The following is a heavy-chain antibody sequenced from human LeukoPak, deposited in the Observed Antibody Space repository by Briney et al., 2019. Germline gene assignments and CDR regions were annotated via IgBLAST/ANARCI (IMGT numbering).Heavy chain of an antibody. D-gene: IGHD3-3*01. J-gene: IGHJ4*02. CDR3: AREGFDDFWSGHRYTGDYFDY. CDR2: IKQDGSEK. V-gene: IGHV3-7*01. CDR1: GFTFSSYW. Sequence: GGSLRLSCAASGFTFSSYWMSWVRQAPGKGLEWVANIKQDGSEKYYVDSVKGRFTISRDNAKNSLYLQMNSLRAEDTAVYYCAREGFDDFWSGHRYTGDYFDYWGQGTLVTVSS.